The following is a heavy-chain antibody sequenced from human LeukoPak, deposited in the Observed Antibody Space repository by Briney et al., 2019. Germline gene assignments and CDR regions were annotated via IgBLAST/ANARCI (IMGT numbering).Heavy chain of an antibody. CDR1: GPSVTTGGYL. CDR3: ARATYYYDSSGYHFDY. D-gene: IGHD3-22*01. Sequence: SETLSPTCTLSGPSVTTGGYLWTWIRQHPGKGLEWIGYIYYSGSTYYNPSLKSRVTISIDTYKNQFSLKLSSVTAADTAVYFCARATYYYDSSGYHFDYWRQGTLVTVSS. CDR2: IYYSGST. J-gene: IGHJ4*02. V-gene: IGHV4-31*03.